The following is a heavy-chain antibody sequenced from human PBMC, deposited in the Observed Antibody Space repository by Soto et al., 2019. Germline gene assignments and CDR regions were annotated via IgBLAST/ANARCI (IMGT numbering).Heavy chain of an antibody. CDR1: GFTFTNSH. CDR2: ISNRGADT. V-gene: IGHV3-23*01. Sequence: GGSLRLSCAASGFTFTNSHMSWVRQAPGKGLEWVSSISNRGADTYYIDSVKGRFSISRDNSRDTLYLQMNSLRAEDTAVYYCTKRLEGWGPSDPWGQGTLVTVSS. J-gene: IGHJ5*02. CDR3: TKRLEGWGPSDP. D-gene: IGHD1-26*01.